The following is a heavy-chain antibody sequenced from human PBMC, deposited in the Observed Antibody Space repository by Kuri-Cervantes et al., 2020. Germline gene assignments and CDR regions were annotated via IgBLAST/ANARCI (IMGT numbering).Heavy chain of an antibody. CDR3: AKDWGSTSEVDY. CDR1: GFTFSSYG. V-gene: IGHV3-30*18. CDR2: ISYDGSNK. J-gene: IGHJ4*02. Sequence: GESLKISCAASGFTFSSYGMHWVRQAPGKGLEWVAVISYDGSNKYYADPVKGRFTISRDNSKNTLYLQMNSLRAEDTAVYYCAKDWGSTSEVDYWGQGTLVTVSS. D-gene: IGHD2-2*01.